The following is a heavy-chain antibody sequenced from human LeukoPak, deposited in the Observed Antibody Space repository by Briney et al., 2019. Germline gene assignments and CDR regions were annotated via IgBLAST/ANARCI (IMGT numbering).Heavy chain of an antibody. CDR3: ARDHSGRVFDY. J-gene: IGHJ4*02. D-gene: IGHD3-10*01. V-gene: IGHV3-33*01. CDR1: GFTFSNYA. Sequence: PGRSLRLSCAASGFTFSNYAMHWVRQAPGKGLEWVAVIWYDGSNKYYVDSVKGRFTISRDNSKNTLYLRMNSLRAEDTAVYYCARDHSGRVFDYWGQGTLVTVSS. CDR2: IWYDGSNK.